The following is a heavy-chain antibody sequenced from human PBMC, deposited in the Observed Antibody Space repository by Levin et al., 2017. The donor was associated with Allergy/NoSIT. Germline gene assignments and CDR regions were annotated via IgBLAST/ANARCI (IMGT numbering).Heavy chain of an antibody. CDR1: GGSISSSSYY. J-gene: IGHJ4*02. V-gene: IGHV4-39*01. Sequence: NTSETLSLTCTVSGGSISSSSYYWGWIRQPPGKGLEWTGSIYYSGSTYYNPSLKSRVTISVDTSKNQFSLRLSSVSAADTALYYCAGQLDVPAPGKNYFDYWGQGTLVTVSS. CDR3: AGQLDVPAPGKNYFDY. D-gene: IGHD6-13*01. CDR2: IYYSGST.